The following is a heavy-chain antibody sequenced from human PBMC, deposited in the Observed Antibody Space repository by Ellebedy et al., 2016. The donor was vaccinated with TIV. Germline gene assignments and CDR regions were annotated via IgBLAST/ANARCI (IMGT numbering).Heavy chain of an antibody. CDR2: IYPGDSDT. CDR1: GFTFTTYW. J-gene: IGHJ4*02. V-gene: IGHV5-51*01. Sequence: GGSLRLSCKASGFTFTTYWIGWVRQMPGKGLELMGVIYPGDSDTIYSPSFQGQVTISADKSISTAYLRWSSLKASDTAMYYCAKVSGHCDTTTCTHPDHWGQGTLVTVSS. CDR3: AKVSGHCDTTTCTHPDH. D-gene: IGHD2/OR15-2a*01.